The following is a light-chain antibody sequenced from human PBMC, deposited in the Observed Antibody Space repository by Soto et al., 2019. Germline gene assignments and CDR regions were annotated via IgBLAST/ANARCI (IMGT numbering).Light chain of an antibody. CDR1: QSISSSY. CDR3: QQYGSSSYT. J-gene: IGKJ2*01. CDR2: AAS. Sequence: EIVLTQSPGTLSLSPGERATLSCRASQSISSSYLAWYQQKPGQAPRLLIHAASNRATGIPDRFSGSGSGTDFTLTISRLEPEDFAVYYCQQYGSSSYTFGQGTQLEIK. V-gene: IGKV3-20*01.